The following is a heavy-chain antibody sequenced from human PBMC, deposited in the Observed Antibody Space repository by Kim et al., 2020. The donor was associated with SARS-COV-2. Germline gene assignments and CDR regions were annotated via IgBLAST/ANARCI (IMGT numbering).Heavy chain of an antibody. CDR2: IKQDGSEK. V-gene: IGHV3-7*01. J-gene: IGHJ6*01. CDR1: GFTFSSYG. Sequence: GGSLRLSCAASGFTFSSYGMSWVRQAPGKGLEWVANIKQDGSEKYYVDSVKGRFIISRDNAKNSLYLQMNSLRAADTAVYYCARDGGEAAAAPLWYYGM. CDR3: ARDGGEAAAAPLWYYGM. D-gene: IGHD6-13*01.